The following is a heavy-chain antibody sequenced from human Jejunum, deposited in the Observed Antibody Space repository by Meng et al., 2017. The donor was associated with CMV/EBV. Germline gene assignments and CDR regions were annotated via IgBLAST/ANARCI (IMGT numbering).Heavy chain of an antibody. J-gene: IGHJ5*02. CDR2: INFNSGAT. V-gene: IGHV1-2*02. D-gene: IGHD5-12*01. CDR1: GYTFTDYF. CDR3: VAYSGSSFRVDP. Sequence: SCKASGYTFTDYFMWMRQAPGQGLEWVGWINFNSGATNYAQKFQGRVTMTRDMSVSTVYMEMSSLRPDDTAVYYCVAYSGSSFRVDPWGQGTQVTVSS.